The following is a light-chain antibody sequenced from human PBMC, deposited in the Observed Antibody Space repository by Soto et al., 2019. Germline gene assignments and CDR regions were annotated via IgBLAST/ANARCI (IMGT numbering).Light chain of an antibody. J-gene: IGLJ1*01. CDR1: SSAVGGDNY. CDR2: EVS. Sequence: QSALTQPASVSGSPGQSITISCTGTSSAVGGDNYVSWYQQHPGKAPKLMIYEVSNRPSGVSNRFSGSKSGNTASLTISGLPADDEADYYCSSYTSSSTGVFGTGTKLTVL. V-gene: IGLV2-14*01. CDR3: SSYTSSSTGV.